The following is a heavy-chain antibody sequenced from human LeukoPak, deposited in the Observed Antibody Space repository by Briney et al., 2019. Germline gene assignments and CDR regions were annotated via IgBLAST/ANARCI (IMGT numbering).Heavy chain of an antibody. CDR3: ARKRYSGSYYNFDY. CDR1: GFTFGSYA. V-gene: IGHV3-30-3*01. D-gene: IGHD1-26*01. CDR2: ISYDGSNK. Sequence: GGSLRLSCAASGFTFGSYAMHWVRQAPGKGLEWVAVISYDGSNKYYADSVKGRFTISRDNSKNTLYLQMNSLRAEDTAVYYCARKRYSGSYYNFDYWGQGTLVTVSS. J-gene: IGHJ4*02.